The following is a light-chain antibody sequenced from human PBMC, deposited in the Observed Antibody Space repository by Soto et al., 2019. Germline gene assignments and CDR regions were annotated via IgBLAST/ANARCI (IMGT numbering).Light chain of an antibody. Sequence: QSVLTQPASVSGSPGQSITISCTGTSSDVGGYHYVSWYQQHPGKAPKLIIYDVSSRPSGVSNRFSGSKSGNTASLAISGLQAEDEADYYCSSYTSSSTVVFGGGTKLTVL. V-gene: IGLV2-14*01. J-gene: IGLJ2*01. CDR2: DVS. CDR1: SSDVGGYHY. CDR3: SSYTSSSTVV.